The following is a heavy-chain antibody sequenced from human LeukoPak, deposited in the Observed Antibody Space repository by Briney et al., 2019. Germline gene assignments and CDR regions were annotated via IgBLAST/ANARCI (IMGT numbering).Heavy chain of an antibody. D-gene: IGHD6-19*01. CDR2: INPNSGGT. CDR1: GYTFTGYY. J-gene: IGHJ4*02. V-gene: IGHV1-2*02. CDR3: ATNGMYSSGWYGDY. Sequence: GASVKVSCKASGYTFTGYYMHWVRQAPGQGLGWMGWINPNSGGTNYAQKFQGRVTMTRDTSISTAYMELSRLRSDDTAVYYCATNGMYSSGWYGDYWGQGTLVTVSS.